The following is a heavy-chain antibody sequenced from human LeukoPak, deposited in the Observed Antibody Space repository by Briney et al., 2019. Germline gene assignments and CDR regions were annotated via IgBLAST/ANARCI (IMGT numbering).Heavy chain of an antibody. CDR1: GFTFSSYW. J-gene: IGHJ6*03. CDR3: ARDKRQQVTYYYYYYMDV. D-gene: IGHD6-13*01. CDR2: IKQDGSEK. V-gene: IGHV3-7*01. Sequence: GGSLRLSCAASGFTFSSYWMSWVRQAPGKGLEWVANIKQDGSEKYYVDSVKGRFTISRDNAKNSLYLQMNSLRAEDTAVYYCARDKRQQVTYYYYYYMDVWGKGTTVTVSS.